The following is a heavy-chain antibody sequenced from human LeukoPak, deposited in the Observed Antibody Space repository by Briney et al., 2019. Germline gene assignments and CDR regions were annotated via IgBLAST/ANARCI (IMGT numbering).Heavy chain of an antibody. J-gene: IGHJ4*02. CDR3: AKDRGSGWFGSDY. D-gene: IGHD6-19*01. CDR2: ITINGGRT. CDR1: GFTFSNYA. V-gene: IGHV3-23*01. Sequence: GGSLRLSCAASGFTFSNYAMNWVRQAPGKGLEWVSGITINGGRTYYADSVKGRFTISRDNSKNTLNLQMNSLRAEDTAVYYCAKDRGSGWFGSDYWGQGTLVTVSS.